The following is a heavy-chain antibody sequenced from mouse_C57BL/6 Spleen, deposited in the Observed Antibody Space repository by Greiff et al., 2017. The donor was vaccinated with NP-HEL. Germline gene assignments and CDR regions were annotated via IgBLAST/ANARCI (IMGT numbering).Heavy chain of an antibody. CDR1: GFTFSDYY. CDR2: INYDGSST. Sequence: EVKLMESEGGLVQPGSSMKLSCTASGFTFSDYYMAWVRQVPEKGLEWVANINYDGSSTYYLDSLKSRFIISRDNAKNILYLQMSSLKSEDTATYYCARDDGYYGSSWFAYWGQGTLVTVSA. V-gene: IGHV5-16*01. D-gene: IGHD1-1*01. CDR3: ARDDGYYGSSWFAY. J-gene: IGHJ3*01.